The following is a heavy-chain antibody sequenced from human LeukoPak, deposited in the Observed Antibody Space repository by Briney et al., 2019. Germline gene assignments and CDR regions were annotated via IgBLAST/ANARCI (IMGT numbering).Heavy chain of an antibody. CDR3: ARGGNGWYFDL. J-gene: IGHJ2*01. CDR2: IDHSGST. CDR1: GASLRGSY. V-gene: IGHV4-34*01. Sequence: SETLSLTCAVQGASLRGSYWSWIRQPPGKGLQWIGQIDHSGSTHSIPSLKSRVTISLDTSQSQVSLKVNSVTAADTAVYFCARGGNGWYFDLWGRGTLVTVTS. D-gene: IGHD1-14*01.